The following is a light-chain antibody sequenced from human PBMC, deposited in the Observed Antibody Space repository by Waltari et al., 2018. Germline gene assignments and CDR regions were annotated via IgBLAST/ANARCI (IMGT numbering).Light chain of an antibody. CDR3: QQYNNWPYT. Sequence: EIVMTQSPATLSVAPGERVTLSCRASQSVSDNLAWYQQKPGQAPRLLIYRTSTRATGVPASFSGSASGTEFTLTITSLQSEDFAVYYCQQYNNWPYTFGQGTKLEIK. V-gene: IGKV3-15*01. CDR2: RTS. CDR1: QSVSDN. J-gene: IGKJ2*01.